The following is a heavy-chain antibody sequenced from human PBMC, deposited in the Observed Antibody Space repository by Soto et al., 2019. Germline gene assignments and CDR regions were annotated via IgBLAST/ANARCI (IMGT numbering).Heavy chain of an antibody. CDR1: GYTFSDYY. D-gene: IGHD3-22*01. CDR3: ARGPYYYDSSGYYYYFDY. V-gene: IGHV1-2*04. J-gene: IGHJ4*02. CDR2: INPDTGGT. Sequence: ASVKVSCKASGYTFSDYYIHWVRQAPGQGLEWMGWINPDTGGTDYKQKFQGWVTMTRDTSISTAYMELSSLRSEDTAVYYCARGPYYYDSSGYYYYFDYWGQGTLVTVSS.